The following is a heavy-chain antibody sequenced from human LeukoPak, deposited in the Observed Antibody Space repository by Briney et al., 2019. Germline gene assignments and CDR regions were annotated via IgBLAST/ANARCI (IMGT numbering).Heavy chain of an antibody. CDR1: GFTFSSYG. V-gene: IGHV3-23*01. Sequence: GGSLRLSCAASGFTFSSYGMSWVRQAPGKGLEWVSAISGSGGSTYYADSVKGRFTISRDNSKNTLYLQMNSLRAEDTAVYYCAKVTYYYDSSGPYYFDYWGQGTLVTVSS. CDR2: ISGSGGST. D-gene: IGHD3-22*01. J-gene: IGHJ4*02. CDR3: AKVTYYYDSSGPYYFDY.